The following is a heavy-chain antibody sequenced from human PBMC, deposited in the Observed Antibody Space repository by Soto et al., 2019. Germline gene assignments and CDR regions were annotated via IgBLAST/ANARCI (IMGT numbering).Heavy chain of an antibody. CDR3: ARGFDILTGYSIDY. V-gene: IGHV4-59*01. J-gene: IGHJ4*02. Sequence: PSETLSLTCTVSGGSISIYYWSWIRQPPGKGLEWIGYIYYSGSTNYNPSLKSRVTISVDTSKNQFSLRLSSVTAADTAVYYCARGFDILTGYSIDYWGQGTLVTVSS. CDR2: IYYSGST. D-gene: IGHD3-9*01. CDR1: GGSISIYY.